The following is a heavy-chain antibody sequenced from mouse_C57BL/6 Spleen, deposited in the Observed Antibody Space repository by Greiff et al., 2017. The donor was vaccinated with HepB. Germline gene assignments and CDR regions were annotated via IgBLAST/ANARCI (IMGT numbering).Heavy chain of an antibody. V-gene: IGHV5-9-1*02. Sequence: EVKLVESGEGLVKPGGSLKLSCAASGFTFSSYAMSWVRQTPEKRLEWVAYISSGGDYIYYADTVKGRITISRDNARNTLYLQMSSLKSEDTAMYYCTRDGYYDAMDYWGQGTSVTVSS. CDR3: TRDGYYDAMDY. CDR1: GFTFSSYA. J-gene: IGHJ4*01. CDR2: ISSGGDYI. D-gene: IGHD2-3*01.